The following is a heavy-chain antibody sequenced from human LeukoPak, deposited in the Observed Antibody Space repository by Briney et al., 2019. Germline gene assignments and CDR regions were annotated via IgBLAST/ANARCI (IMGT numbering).Heavy chain of an antibody. CDR3: ASRSSSGYYSY. D-gene: IGHD3-22*01. Sequence: SETLSLTCAVYGGSFSGYYWSWIRQSPGTGLEWIGEINHGGSTNYNPSLMSRVTISVDTSKNQFSLKLSSVTAADTAVYYCASRSSSGYYSYWGQGTLVTVSS. V-gene: IGHV4-34*01. CDR1: GGSFSGYY. J-gene: IGHJ4*02. CDR2: INHGGST.